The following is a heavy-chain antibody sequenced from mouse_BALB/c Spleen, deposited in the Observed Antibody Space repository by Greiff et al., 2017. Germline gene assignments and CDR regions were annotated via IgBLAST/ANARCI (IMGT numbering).Heavy chain of an antibody. CDR2: ISSGSSTI. J-gene: IGHJ2*01. D-gene: IGHD1-1*01. CDR3: ARSYYYGSSSSYFDY. CDR1: GFTFSSFG. V-gene: IGHV5-17*02. Sequence: EVKLVESGGGLVQPGGSRKLSCAASGFTFSSFGMHWVRQAPEKGLEWVAYISSGSSTIYYADTVKGRFTISRDNPKNTLFLQMTSLRSEDTAMYYCARSYYYGSSSSYFDYWGQGTTLTVSS.